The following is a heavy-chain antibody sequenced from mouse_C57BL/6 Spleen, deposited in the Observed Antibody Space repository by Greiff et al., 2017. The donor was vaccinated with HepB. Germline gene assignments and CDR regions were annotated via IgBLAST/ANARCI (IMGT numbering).Heavy chain of an antibody. V-gene: IGHV1-59*01. D-gene: IGHD1-1*01. CDR2: IDPSDSYT. CDR1: GYTFTSYW. Sequence: VQLQQPGAELVRPGTSVKLSCKASGYTFTSYWMHWVKQRPGQGLEWIGVIDPSDSYTNYNQKFKGKATLTVDTSSSTAYMQLSSLTSEDSAVYYCARKGGSSGWFAYWGQGTLVTVSA. J-gene: IGHJ3*01. CDR3: ARKGGSSGWFAY.